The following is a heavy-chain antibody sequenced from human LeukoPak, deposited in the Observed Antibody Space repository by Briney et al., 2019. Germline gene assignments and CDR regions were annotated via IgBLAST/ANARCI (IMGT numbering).Heavy chain of an antibody. J-gene: IGHJ4*02. D-gene: IGHD3-22*01. CDR3: AKRGGITYYYDSSGYYSNYFDY. CDR1: GFTFSSYA. V-gene: IGHV3-23*01. CDR2: ISGSGGST. Sequence: GGSLRLSCAASGFTFSSYAMSWVRQAPGKGLDWVSGISGSGGSTYYADSVKGRFTISRDNSKNTLYLQMNSLRAEDTAVYYCAKRGGITYYYDSSGYYSNYFDYWGQGTLVTVSS.